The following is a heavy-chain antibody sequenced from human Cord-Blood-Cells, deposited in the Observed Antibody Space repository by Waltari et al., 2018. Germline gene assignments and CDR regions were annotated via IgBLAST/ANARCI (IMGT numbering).Heavy chain of an antibody. D-gene: IGHD1-7*01. Sequence: QVQLVESGGGVVQPGRSLRLSCAAAGFTFSCFGIHWIRQAPGKGLEWVAVISYDGSNKYYADSVKGRFTISRDNSKNTLYLQMNSLRAEDTAVYYCAKDGTGDAFDIWGQGTMVTVSS. J-gene: IGHJ3*02. V-gene: IGHV3-30*18. CDR1: GFTFSCFG. CDR2: ISYDGSNK. CDR3: AKDGTGDAFDI.